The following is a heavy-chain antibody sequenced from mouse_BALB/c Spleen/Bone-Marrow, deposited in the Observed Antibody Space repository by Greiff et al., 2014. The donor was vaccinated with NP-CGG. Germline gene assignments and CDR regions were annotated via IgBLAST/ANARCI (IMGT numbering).Heavy chain of an antibody. V-gene: IGHV14-3*02. CDR3: AIYYYGSSGFAY. CDR2: IDPANGNT. Sequence: VQLKQSGAELVKPGASVKLSCTASGFNIKDTYMHWVKQRPEQGLECIGRIDPANGNTKYDPKFQGKATITADTSSNTAYLQLSSLTSEDTAVYYCAIYYYGSSGFAYWGQGTLVTVSA. CDR1: GFNIKDTY. J-gene: IGHJ3*01. D-gene: IGHD1-1*01.